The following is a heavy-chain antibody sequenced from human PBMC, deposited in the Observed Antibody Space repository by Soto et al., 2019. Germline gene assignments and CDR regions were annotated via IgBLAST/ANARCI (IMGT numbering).Heavy chain of an antibody. Sequence: GGSLRLSCTASGFTFSSYGMGWVRQSPGKGLQWVSAIRGEGSQTHYTDSVKGRSSISRDNSKNTVYLEMDSLRAEDTAMYFCARDVGLDSDDFFAYWGQGTQVTVSS. J-gene: IGHJ4*02. V-gene: IGHV3-23*01. CDR3: ARDVGLDSDDFFAY. D-gene: IGHD3-9*01. CDR2: IRGEGSQT. CDR1: GFTFSSYG.